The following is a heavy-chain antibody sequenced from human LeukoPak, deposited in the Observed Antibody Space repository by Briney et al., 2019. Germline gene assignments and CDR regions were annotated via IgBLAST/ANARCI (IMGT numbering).Heavy chain of an antibody. Sequence: SETLSLTCAVYGGSFSGYYWSWIRQPPGKGLEWIGEINHSGSTNYNPSLKSRVTISVDTSKSQFSLKLSSVTAADTAVYYCARVRGGWFLPDFDYWGQGTLVTVSS. V-gene: IGHV4-34*01. CDR3: ARVRGGWFLPDFDY. CDR2: INHSGST. J-gene: IGHJ4*02. D-gene: IGHD2-15*01. CDR1: GGSFSGYY.